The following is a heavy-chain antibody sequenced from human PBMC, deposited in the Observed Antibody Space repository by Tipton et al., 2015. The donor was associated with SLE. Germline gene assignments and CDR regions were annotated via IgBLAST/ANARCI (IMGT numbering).Heavy chain of an antibody. Sequence: SGFTFSSYSMNWVRQAPGKGLEWVSSISSSSSYIYYADSVKGRFTISRDNAKNSLYLQMNSLRAEDTAVYYCARVGVPAAIDYWYFDLWGRGTLVTVSS. V-gene: IGHV3-21*01. D-gene: IGHD2-2*01. CDR2: ISSSSSYI. CDR1: GFTFSSYS. CDR3: ARVGVPAAIDYWYFDL. J-gene: IGHJ2*01.